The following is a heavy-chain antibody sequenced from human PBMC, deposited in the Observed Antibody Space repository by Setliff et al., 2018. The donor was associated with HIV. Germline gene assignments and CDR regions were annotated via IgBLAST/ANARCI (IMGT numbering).Heavy chain of an antibody. V-gene: IGHV4-59*01. CDR3: ARDPGSSFYNYTFLDT. CDR1: GDSINGYY. CDR2: ISSSGTP. J-gene: IGHJ6*04. Sequence: SETLSLTCTVSGDSINGYYWSWFRQPPGRGLEWIGYISSSGTPKYNPSLKSRVTISAGTSKYQFSLTWRSVTAADTAVYYCARDPGSSFYNYTFLDTWGKGTTVTVSS. D-gene: IGHD3-16*01.